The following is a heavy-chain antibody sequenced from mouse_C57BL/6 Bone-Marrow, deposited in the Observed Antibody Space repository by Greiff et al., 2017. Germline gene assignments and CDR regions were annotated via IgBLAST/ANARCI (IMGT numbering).Heavy chain of an antibody. J-gene: IGHJ3*01. CDR2: ISSGGSYT. V-gene: IGHV5-6*02. D-gene: IGHD4-1*01. CDR1: GFTFSSYG. Sequence: DVKLVESGGDLVKPGGSLKLSCAASGFTFSSYGMSWVRQTPDKRLEWVATISSGGSYTYYPDSVKGRCTISRDNAKNTLYLPMSSLKSEDTAMYYCAREGTGKAYWGQGTLVTVSA. CDR3: AREGTGKAY.